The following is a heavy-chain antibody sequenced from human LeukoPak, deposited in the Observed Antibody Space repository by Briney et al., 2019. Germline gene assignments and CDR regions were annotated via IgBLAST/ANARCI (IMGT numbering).Heavy chain of an antibody. J-gene: IGHJ4*02. Sequence: GGSLRLSCAASGFTFSSHAMSWVRQAPGKGLEWASAISGSGGSTYYADSVKGRFTISRDKSKNTLYLQTNSLRAEDTAVYYCAKGLAVAGHFDYWGQGTLVTISS. CDR1: GFTFSSHA. D-gene: IGHD6-19*01. CDR2: ISGSGGST. CDR3: AKGLAVAGHFDY. V-gene: IGHV3-23*01.